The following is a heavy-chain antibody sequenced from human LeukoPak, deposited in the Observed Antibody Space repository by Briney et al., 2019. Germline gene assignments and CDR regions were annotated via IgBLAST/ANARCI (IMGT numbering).Heavy chain of an antibody. Sequence: SETLSLTCIVSGGSISSYYWNWIRQSAGKGLEWIGRIYIGGSTSYNPSLKSRVTMSVDTSKIQFSLNLTSVTAADTAVYYCASNLFLEWLLSPGGDDYWGQGILVTVSS. D-gene: IGHD3-3*01. CDR1: GGSISSYY. V-gene: IGHV4-4*07. CDR2: IYIGGST. J-gene: IGHJ4*02. CDR3: ASNLFLEWLLSPGGDDY.